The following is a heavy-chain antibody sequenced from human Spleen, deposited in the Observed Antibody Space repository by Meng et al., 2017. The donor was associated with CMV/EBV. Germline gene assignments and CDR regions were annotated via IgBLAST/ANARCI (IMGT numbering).Heavy chain of an antibody. V-gene: IGHV3-30*04. Sequence: GGSLRLSCAASGFTFSSYAMHWVRQAPGKGLEWVAVISYDGSNKYYADSVKGRFTISRDNSKNTLYLQMNSLRAEDTAVYYCAKRTINPYYYYYDMDVWGQGTTVTVSS. D-gene: IGHD2-2*01. CDR1: GFTFSSYA. J-gene: IGHJ6*02. CDR2: ISYDGSNK. CDR3: AKRTINPYYYYYDMDV.